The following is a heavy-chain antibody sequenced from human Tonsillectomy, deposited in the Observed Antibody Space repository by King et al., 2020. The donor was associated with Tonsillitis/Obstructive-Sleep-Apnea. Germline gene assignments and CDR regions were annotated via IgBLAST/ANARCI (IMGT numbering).Heavy chain of an antibody. D-gene: IGHD3-3*01. CDR3: ARDPSLGRFLEWSRFDY. CDR2: ISAYNCNT. CDR1: GYTFTSYG. J-gene: IGHJ4*02. V-gene: IGHV1-18*01. Sequence: VQLVQSGAEVKNPGASVKVSCKASGYTFTSYGISWVRQAPGQGLEWMGWISAYNCNTKYAQNLQGRVTMTTDTSTSTAYMGLRSLRSDDTAVYYCARDPSLGRFLEWSRFDYWGQGTLVTVSS.